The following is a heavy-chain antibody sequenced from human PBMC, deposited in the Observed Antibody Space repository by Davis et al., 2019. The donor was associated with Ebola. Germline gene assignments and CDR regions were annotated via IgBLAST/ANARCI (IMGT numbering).Heavy chain of an antibody. V-gene: IGHV1-69*04. CDR2: IIPILGIA. D-gene: IGHD4-17*01. CDR1: GGTFSSYA. J-gene: IGHJ5*02. Sequence: AASVKVSCKASGGTFSSYAISWVRQAPGQGLEWRGRIIPILGIANYAQKFQGRVTMTEDTSTDTAYMELSSLRSEDTAVYYCATGSYGDYGATGFDPWGQGTLVTVSS. CDR3: ATGSYGDYGATGFDP.